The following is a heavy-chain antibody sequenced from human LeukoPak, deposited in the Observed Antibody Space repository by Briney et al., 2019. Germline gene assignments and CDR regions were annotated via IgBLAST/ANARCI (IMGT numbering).Heavy chain of an antibody. CDR1: GFTFSSYS. D-gene: IGHD6-19*01. CDR3: ARHSSGWSPPHYYFDY. Sequence: PGGSLRLSCAASGFTFSSYSMNWVRQAPGKGLEWVSSISSSSSCIYYADSVKGRFTISRDNAKNSLYLQMNSLRAEDTAVYYCARHSSGWSPPHYYFDYWGQGTLVTVSS. CDR2: ISSSSSCI. J-gene: IGHJ4*02. V-gene: IGHV3-21*01.